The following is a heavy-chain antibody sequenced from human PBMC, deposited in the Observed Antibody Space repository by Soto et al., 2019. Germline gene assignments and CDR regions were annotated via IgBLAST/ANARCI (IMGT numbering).Heavy chain of an antibody. CDR3: AKNIGLLWFGEVNWFDS. CDR1: GYTFTSYG. CDR2: ISAYNGNT. Sequence: ASVKVSCKASGYTFTSYGISWVRQAPGQGLEWMGWISAYNGNTNYAQKLQGRVTMTTDTSMSTAYMELRSLRSDDTAVYYCAKNIGLLWFGEVNWFDSWGQGTLVTVSS. V-gene: IGHV1-18*01. J-gene: IGHJ5*01. D-gene: IGHD3-10*01.